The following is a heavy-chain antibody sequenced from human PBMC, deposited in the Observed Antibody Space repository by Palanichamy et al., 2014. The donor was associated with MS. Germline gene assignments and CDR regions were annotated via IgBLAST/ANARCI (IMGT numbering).Heavy chain of an antibody. V-gene: IGHV3-48*01. J-gene: IGHJ4*02. CDR2: MAGSRTKIYYPDPTI. Sequence: EVQLVESGGGLVXPGGSLRLSCAGSGFSFSDYPMIWVRQAPGKGLEWVSYMAGSRTKIYYPDPTIYYADSVKGRFTISRDDAENSLFLQMNSLRVEDTAVYYCARVWGGYSGEDYWGQGTLVTVSS. CDR3: ARVWGGYSGEDY. CDR1: GFSFSDYP. D-gene: IGHD2-15*01.